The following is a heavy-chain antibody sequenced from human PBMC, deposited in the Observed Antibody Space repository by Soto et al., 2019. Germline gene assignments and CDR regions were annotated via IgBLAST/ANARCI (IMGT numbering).Heavy chain of an antibody. D-gene: IGHD6-13*01. Sequence: GGSLRLSCAASGFTVSSNYMIWVRQAPGKGLEWFSVIYSGGSTYYADSVRGRFTISRGNSKNTLYLQMKSLRAEDTAVYYCARDPPAARHGMDVWGQGTTVTVSS. J-gene: IGHJ6*02. CDR3: ARDPPAARHGMDV. CDR2: IYSGGST. V-gene: IGHV3-53*01. CDR1: GFTVSSNY.